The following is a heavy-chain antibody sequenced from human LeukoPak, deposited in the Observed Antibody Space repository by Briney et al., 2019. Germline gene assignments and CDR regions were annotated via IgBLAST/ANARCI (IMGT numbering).Heavy chain of an antibody. CDR2: ISAYNGNT. CDR1: GYTFTSYG. V-gene: IGHV1-18*01. Sequence: ASVKVSCKASGYTFTSYGISWVRRAPGQGLEWMGWISAYNGNTNYAQKLQGRVTMTTDTSTSTAYMGLRSLRSDDTAVYYCARDRGIQLWTDYWGQGTLVTVSS. D-gene: IGHD5-18*01. CDR3: ARDRGIQLWTDY. J-gene: IGHJ4*02.